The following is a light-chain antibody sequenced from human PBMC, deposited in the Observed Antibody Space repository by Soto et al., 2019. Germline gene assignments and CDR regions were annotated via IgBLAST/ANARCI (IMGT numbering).Light chain of an antibody. V-gene: IGKV3-15*01. CDR2: GAS. CDR1: QSVSSN. J-gene: IGKJ2*01. Sequence: EIVMTQSPATLSVSPGERATLSCRASQSVSSNLAWYQQKPGQAPRLLIYGASTRVTGIPARFSGSGSGTEFTLTISSLQSEDFAVYYCQQYNNWPPTFGQGTKLEIK. CDR3: QQYNNWPPT.